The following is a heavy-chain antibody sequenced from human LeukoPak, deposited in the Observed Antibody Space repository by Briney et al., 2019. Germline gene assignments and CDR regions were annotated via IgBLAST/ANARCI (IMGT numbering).Heavy chain of an antibody. Sequence: DPAETLSLTCTVSGGSISNSSYYWGWIRQPPVKGLEWIGSIYYSGSTYYNPSLKSRVTISVDTSKNQFSLKLSSVTAADTAVYYCASTVGATRRFDPWGQGTLVTVSS. V-gene: IGHV4-39*07. J-gene: IGHJ5*02. CDR3: ASTVGATRRFDP. D-gene: IGHD1-26*01. CDR2: IYYSGST. CDR1: GGSISNSSYY.